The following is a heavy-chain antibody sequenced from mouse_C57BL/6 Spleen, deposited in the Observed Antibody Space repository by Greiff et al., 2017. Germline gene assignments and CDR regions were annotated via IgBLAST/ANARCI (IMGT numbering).Heavy chain of an antibody. CDR3: ASPDYYAMDY. V-gene: IGHV1-82*01. Sequence: VQLQQSGPELVKPGASVKISCKASGYAFSSSWLNWVKQRPGKGLEWIGRINPGDGDTNYNGKFKGKATLTADKSSSTAYMQLSSLTSEDSAVYFCASPDYYAMDYWGQGTSVTVSS. CDR2: INPGDGDT. CDR1: GYAFSSSW. J-gene: IGHJ4*01.